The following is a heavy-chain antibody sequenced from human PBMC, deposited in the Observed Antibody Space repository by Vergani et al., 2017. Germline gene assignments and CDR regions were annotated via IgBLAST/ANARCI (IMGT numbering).Heavy chain of an antibody. CDR3: ARVVSRGILTKLAWFDP. J-gene: IGHJ5*02. CDR2: IIPISGTA. CDR1: GGTFSSYA. Sequence: QVQLVQSGAEVKKPGSSVKVSCKASGGTFSSYAISWVRQAPGQGLEWMGGIIPISGTANYAQKFQGRVTITADESTSTAYMELSSLRSEDTAVYYCARVVSRGILTKLAWFDPWGQGTLVTVSS. V-gene: IGHV1-69*12. D-gene: IGHD3-9*01.